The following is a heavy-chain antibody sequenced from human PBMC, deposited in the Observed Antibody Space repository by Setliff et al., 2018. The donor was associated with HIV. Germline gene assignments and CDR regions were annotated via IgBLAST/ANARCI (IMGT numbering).Heavy chain of an antibody. CDR1: GYIFTGYY. V-gene: IGHV1-2*02. CDR3: ARDRRAGVYYYTDV. J-gene: IGHJ6*03. D-gene: IGHD7-27*01. Sequence: ASVKVSCKASGYIFTGYYMHWVRRGPGQGFEWMGWINPDNGRTQYGQKFQGRLTLTRDTSIRTAYMELSGLTFDDTAMYYCARDRRAGVYYYTDVWGTETTVTVSS. CDR2: INPDNGRT.